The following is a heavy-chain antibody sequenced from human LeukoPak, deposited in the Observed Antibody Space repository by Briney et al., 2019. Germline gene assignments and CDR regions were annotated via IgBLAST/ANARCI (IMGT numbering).Heavy chain of an antibody. V-gene: IGHV4-39*01. CDR3: ARLRGYYYYMDV. CDR2: IYYSGST. CDR1: GGSISSSSYY. D-gene: IGHD3-16*01. J-gene: IGHJ6*03. Sequence: SETLSLTFTVSGGSISSSSYYWGWIRQPPGKGLEWIGSIYYSGSTYYNPSLKSRVTISVDTSKNQFSLKLSSVTAADTAVYYCARLRGYYYYMDVWGKGTTVTVSS.